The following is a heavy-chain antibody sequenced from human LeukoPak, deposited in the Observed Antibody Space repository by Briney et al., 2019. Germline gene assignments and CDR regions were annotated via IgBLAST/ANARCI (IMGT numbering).Heavy chain of an antibody. J-gene: IGHJ4*02. Sequence: ASETLSLTCSVSGYSISSGYNWGWIRQPPGKGREWIGSTHHNGPTFYHPSLKSRVTISVDTSLNQVSLNLNSVTAADTAVYYCAREQWGSTFRDYWGQGVLVIVSS. CDR1: GYSISSGYN. CDR3: AREQWGSTFRDY. V-gene: IGHV4-38-2*02. CDR2: THHNGPT. D-gene: IGHD1-26*01.